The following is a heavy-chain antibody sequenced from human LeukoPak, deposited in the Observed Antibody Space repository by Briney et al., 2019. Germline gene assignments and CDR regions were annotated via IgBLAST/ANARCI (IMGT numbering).Heavy chain of an antibody. CDR1: GFTFSSFW. CDR2: IKQDGSEK. CDR3: ARDSPGFWSNYADY. J-gene: IGHJ4*02. V-gene: IGHV3-7*01. D-gene: IGHD3-3*01. Sequence: GGSLRLSCAASGFTFSSFWMTWVRQAPGKGLEWVANIKQDGSEKYYVDSVKGRFTVSRDNAKNSLYLQMNSLRAEDTAVYYCARDSPGFWSNYADYWGQGTLVTVSS.